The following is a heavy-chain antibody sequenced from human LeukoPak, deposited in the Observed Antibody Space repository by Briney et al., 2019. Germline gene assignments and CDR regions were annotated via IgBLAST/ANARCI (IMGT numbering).Heavy chain of an antibody. CDR2: MNPNSGNT. D-gene: IGHD6-13*01. Sequence: ASVKVSCKASGYTFTNYDINWVRQATGQGLEWMGWMNPNSGNTGYAQKFQGRVTMTRNTPISTAYMELSSLTSDDTAVYYCARGPSSSWSPGWFDPWGQGTLVTVS. J-gene: IGHJ5*02. V-gene: IGHV1-8*02. CDR3: ARGPSSSWSPGWFDP. CDR1: GYTFTNYD.